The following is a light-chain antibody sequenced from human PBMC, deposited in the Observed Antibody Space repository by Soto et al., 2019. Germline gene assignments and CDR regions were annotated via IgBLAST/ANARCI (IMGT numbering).Light chain of an antibody. Sequence: QMTQSPSTLSATAGDRVTITCRASQSISSWLAWYQQKPGKAPKLLIYDASSLESGVPSRFSGSGSVTEFTLTISSLQPDDFATYYCQQYNSYWTFGQGTKVDIK. CDR2: DAS. CDR3: QQYNSYWT. J-gene: IGKJ1*01. CDR1: QSISSW. V-gene: IGKV1-5*01.